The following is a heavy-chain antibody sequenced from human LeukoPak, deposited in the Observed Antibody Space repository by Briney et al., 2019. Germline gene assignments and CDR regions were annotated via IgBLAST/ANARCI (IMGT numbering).Heavy chain of an antibody. CDR2: IYTSGST. CDR3: ARDGALTGTTFYYYYYMDV. J-gene: IGHJ6*03. D-gene: IGHD1-20*01. Sequence: SGTLSLTCTVSGGSISSYYWSWIRQPAGKGLEWIGRIYTSGSTNYNPSLKSRVTISVDTSKNQFSLKLSSVTAADTAVYYCARDGALTGTTFYYYYYMDVWGKGTTVTVSS. V-gene: IGHV4-4*07. CDR1: GGSISSYY.